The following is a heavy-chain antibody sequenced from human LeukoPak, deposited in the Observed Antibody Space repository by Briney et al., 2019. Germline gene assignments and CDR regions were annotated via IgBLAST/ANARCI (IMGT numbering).Heavy chain of an antibody. D-gene: IGHD3-22*01. CDR2: ISPSGDSA. V-gene: IGHV1-46*03. CDR3: ARDPGYFDSSGFSPPHYFYYYMDV. Sequence: GASVKVSCKASGNTFTTHYIHWVRQAPGQGLEGMGIISPSGDSASYAQEFQGRVTMTRDMSTSTVYMELSSLRSEDTAVYYCARDPGYFDSSGFSPPHYFYYYMDVWGKGTTVTVSS. CDR1: GNTFTTHY. J-gene: IGHJ6*03.